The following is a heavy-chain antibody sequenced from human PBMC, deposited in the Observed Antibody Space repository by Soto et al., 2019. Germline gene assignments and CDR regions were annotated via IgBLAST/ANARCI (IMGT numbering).Heavy chain of an antibody. Sequence: QVQLVESGGGVVQPGRSLRLSCAASGFTFSTYGMHWVRQAPGKGLEWVAVISYDGSSKYYADSVKGRFTISRDNSKNTLDLQMNSLRAEDTAVYYCARDGMWLAYFDCWGQGALVTVSS. V-gene: IGHV3-30*03. D-gene: IGHD6-19*01. J-gene: IGHJ4*02. CDR1: GFTFSTYG. CDR2: ISYDGSSK. CDR3: ARDGMWLAYFDC.